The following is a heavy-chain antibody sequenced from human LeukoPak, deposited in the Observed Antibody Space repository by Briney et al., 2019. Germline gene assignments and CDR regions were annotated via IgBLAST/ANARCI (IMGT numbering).Heavy chain of an antibody. V-gene: IGHV4-59*08. Sequence: SETLSLTCTVSGGSISSYYWSWIRQPPGKGLEWIGYIYYSGSTNYNPSLKSRVTISVDTSKNQFSLKLGSVTAADTAVYYCARRIVGATTAFDIWGQGTMVTVSS. CDR3: ARRIVGATTAFDI. CDR2: IYYSGST. CDR1: GGSISSYY. D-gene: IGHD1-26*01. J-gene: IGHJ3*02.